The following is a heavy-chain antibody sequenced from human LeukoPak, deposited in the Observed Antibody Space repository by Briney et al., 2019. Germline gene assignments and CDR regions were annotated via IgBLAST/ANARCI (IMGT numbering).Heavy chain of an antibody. CDR3: ASAPLYCSGGSCYSGYYYYMDV. D-gene: IGHD2-15*01. CDR2: IIPIFGTA. J-gene: IGHJ6*03. CDR1: GGTFSSYA. V-gene: IGHV1-69*05. Sequence: ASVKVSCKASGGTFSSYAISWVRQAPGQGVEWMGRIIPIFGTANYAQKFQGRDTITTDEYTSRAYMEKSRLRCEDTAVYYCASAPLYCSGGSCYSGYYYYMDVWGKGTTVTVSS.